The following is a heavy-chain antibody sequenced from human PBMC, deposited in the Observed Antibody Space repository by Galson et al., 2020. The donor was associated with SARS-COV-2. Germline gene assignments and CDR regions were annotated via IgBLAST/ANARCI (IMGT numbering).Heavy chain of an antibody. CDR2: INHPGSP. D-gene: IGHD2-2*01. CDR1: GGSFPGHY. V-gene: IGHV4-34*01. J-gene: IGHJ4*02. CDR3: ARGVFYCSRSDCDGDLYY. Sequence: NPSATLSLTCAVYGGSFPGHYWRWPRQSPGTGLGWHGEINHPGSPTYKPSLRSRVRISVDTSKNQFSLKMADVRAADSAIYYCARGVFYCSRSDCDGDLYYWGQGTLVTVSP.